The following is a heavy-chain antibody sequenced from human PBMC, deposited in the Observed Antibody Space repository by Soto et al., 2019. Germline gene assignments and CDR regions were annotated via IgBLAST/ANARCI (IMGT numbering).Heavy chain of an antibody. J-gene: IGHJ5*02. CDR1: GGTFSSYA. D-gene: IGHD6-13*01. CDR3: ARGLLRGFIAAAGRKSNWFDP. Sequence: ASVKVSCKASGGTFSSYAISWVRQAPGQGLEWMGGIIPIFGTANYAQKFQGRVTITADESTSTAYMELSSLRSEDTAVYYCARGLLRGFIAAAGRKSNWFDPWGQGTLVTVSS. CDR2: IIPIFGTA. V-gene: IGHV1-69*13.